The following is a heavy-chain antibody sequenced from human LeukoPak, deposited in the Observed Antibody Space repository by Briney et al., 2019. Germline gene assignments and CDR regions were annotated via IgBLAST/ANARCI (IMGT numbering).Heavy chain of an antibody. CDR1: GGSISSSSYY. Sequence: ASQTLSLTCTVSGGSISSSSYYWGWIRQPPGKGLEWIGSIYYSGSTYYNPSLKSRVTISVDTSKNQFSLKLSSVTAADTAVYYCASRIAAATNWFDPWGQGTLVTVSS. CDR3: ASRIAAATNWFDP. D-gene: IGHD6-13*01. V-gene: IGHV4-39*01. CDR2: IYYSGST. J-gene: IGHJ5*02.